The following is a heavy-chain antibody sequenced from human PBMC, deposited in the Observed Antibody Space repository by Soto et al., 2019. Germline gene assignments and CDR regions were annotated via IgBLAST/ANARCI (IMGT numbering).Heavy chain of an antibody. Sequence: QVQLQQWGAGLLKPSETLSLTCAVYGGSFSGYYWTWIRQPPGTGLEWIGEINHSGSTNYNPSLKIRVTITVDQAQNPFSLKLTSVTAADPAVLYCGSNKNTGPLELWGQGTRVTVSS. V-gene: IGHV4-34*01. CDR2: INHSGST. CDR3: GSNKNTGPLEL. J-gene: IGHJ4*02. CDR1: GGSFSGYY. D-gene: IGHD1-7*01.